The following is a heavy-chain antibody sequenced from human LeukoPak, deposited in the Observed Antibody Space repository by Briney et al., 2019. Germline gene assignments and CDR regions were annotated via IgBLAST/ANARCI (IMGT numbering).Heavy chain of an antibody. D-gene: IGHD6-19*01. CDR2: IYYSGST. CDR1: GGSISSSSYY. J-gene: IGHJ5*02. Sequence: PSETLSLTCTVSGGSISSSSYYWGWIRQPPGKGLEWIGSIYYSGSTYYNPSLKSRVTISVDTYKNQFSLKLSSVTAADTAVYYCARFPRIAVAGYNWFDPWGQGTLVTVSS. CDR3: ARFPRIAVAGYNWFDP. V-gene: IGHV4-39*01.